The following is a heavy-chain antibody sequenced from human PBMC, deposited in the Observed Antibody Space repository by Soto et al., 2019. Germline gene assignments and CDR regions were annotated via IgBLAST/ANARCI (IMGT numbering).Heavy chain of an antibody. J-gene: IGHJ5*02. V-gene: IGHV3-23*01. Sequence: GGSLRLSCAASGFTFSTYAMSWVRQAPGKGLEWVSAISGSGGSTYYADSVKGRFTISRDNSKNTLYLQMNSLRAEDTAVYYCAKGSYCTNGICYNHWGQGTLVTVSS. CDR1: GFTFSTYA. CDR2: ISGSGGST. CDR3: AKGSYCTNGICYNH. D-gene: IGHD2-8*01.